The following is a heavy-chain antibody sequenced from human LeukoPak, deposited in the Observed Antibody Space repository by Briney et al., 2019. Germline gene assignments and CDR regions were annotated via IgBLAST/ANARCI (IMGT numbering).Heavy chain of an antibody. Sequence: PSETLSLTCTVSGYSISSGYYWGWIRQPPGKGLEWIGSIYHSGSTYYNPSLKSRVTISVDTSKNQFSLKLSSVTAADTAVYYCARSLTGTTYFFDWFDPWGQGTLVTVSS. CDR3: ARSLTGTTYFFDWFDP. V-gene: IGHV4-38-2*02. CDR2: IYHSGST. J-gene: IGHJ5*02. D-gene: IGHD1-7*01. CDR1: GYSISSGYY.